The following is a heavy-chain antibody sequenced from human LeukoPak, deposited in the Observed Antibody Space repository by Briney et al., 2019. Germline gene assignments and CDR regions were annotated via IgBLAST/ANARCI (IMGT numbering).Heavy chain of an antibody. CDR1: GFTLSNYE. V-gene: IGHV3-48*03. CDR2: ISSSGSTT. D-gene: IGHD3-10*01. J-gene: IGHJ6*02. Sequence: PGGSLRLSCAASGFTLSNYEMNWVRQAPGKGLEWASYISSSGSTTYYADSVKGRFTISRDNAKNSLYLQMNSLRAEDTAVYYRASRPPPGSYSDYYYGMDVWGQGTTVTVSS. CDR3: ASRPPPGSYSDYYYGMDV.